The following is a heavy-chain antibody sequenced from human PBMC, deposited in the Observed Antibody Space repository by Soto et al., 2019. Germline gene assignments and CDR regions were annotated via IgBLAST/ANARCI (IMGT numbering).Heavy chain of an antibody. CDR3: ATKYNRGYSGYDPFDY. D-gene: IGHD5-12*01. V-gene: IGHV3-23*01. J-gene: IGHJ4*02. CDR2: ISGSGGST. Sequence: PGGSLRLSCSASGFTFSSYAMSWARQAPGKGLEWVSAISGSGGSTYYADSVKGRFTISRDNSKNTLYLQMNSLRAEDTAVYYCATKYNRGYSGYDPFDYWGQGTLVTVSS. CDR1: GFTFSSYA.